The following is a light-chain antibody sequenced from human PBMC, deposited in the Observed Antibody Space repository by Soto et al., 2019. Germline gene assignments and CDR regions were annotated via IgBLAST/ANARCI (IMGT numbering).Light chain of an antibody. CDR1: QTVRNNY. V-gene: IGKV3-20*01. J-gene: IGKJ4*01. CDR2: DAS. Sequence: EIVLTQSPGTLSLSPGERATLSCRASQTVRNNYLAWYQQKPGQAPRLLIYDASSRATGIPDRFSGGGSGTDFTLTISRLEPEDFAVYYCQQFSGYPLTFGGGTKVDIK. CDR3: QQFSGYPLT.